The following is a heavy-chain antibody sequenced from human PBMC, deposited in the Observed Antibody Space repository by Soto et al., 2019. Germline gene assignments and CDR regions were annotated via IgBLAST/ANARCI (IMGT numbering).Heavy chain of an antibody. D-gene: IGHD5-12*01. J-gene: IGHJ5*02. V-gene: IGHV6-1*01. CDR3: ARDTPIYSGYDFNWFDP. Sequence: SQTLSLICGISGDSVSSNSAAWNWIRQSPSRGLEWLGRTYYRSKWYNDYAVSVKSRITINPDTSKNQFSLQLNSVTPEDTAVDYRARDTPIYSGYDFNWFDPWGQGTLVTVSS. CDR2: TYYRSKWYN. CDR1: GDSVSSNSAA.